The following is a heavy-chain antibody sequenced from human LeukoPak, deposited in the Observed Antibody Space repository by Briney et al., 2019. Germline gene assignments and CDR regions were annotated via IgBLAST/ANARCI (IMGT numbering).Heavy chain of an antibody. Sequence: GGSLRLSCAASGFTFSSYAMSWVRQAPGKGLEWVSAISGSGGSTYYADSVKGRFTISRDNSKNTLYLQMNSLSAEDTAVYYCAKDVRGGDSRAIEPIDYWGQGTLVTVSS. CDR2: ISGSGGST. D-gene: IGHD3-22*01. CDR3: AKDVRGGDSRAIEPIDY. V-gene: IGHV3-23*01. J-gene: IGHJ4*02. CDR1: GFTFSSYA.